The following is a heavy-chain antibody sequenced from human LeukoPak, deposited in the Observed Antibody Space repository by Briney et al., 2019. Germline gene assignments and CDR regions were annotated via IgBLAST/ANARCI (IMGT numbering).Heavy chain of an antibody. V-gene: IGHV4-30-4*07. CDR1: GGSISSGGYS. CDR3: ARPNWNDLHFDY. J-gene: IGHJ4*02. CDR2: IYYSGST. Sequence: PSETLSLTCAVSGGSISSGGYSWSWIRRPPGKGLEWIGFIYYSGSTYYNPSLKSRVTISVDTSKNQFSLRLSSVTAADTAVYYCARPNWNDLHFDYWGQGTLVTVSS. D-gene: IGHD1-1*01.